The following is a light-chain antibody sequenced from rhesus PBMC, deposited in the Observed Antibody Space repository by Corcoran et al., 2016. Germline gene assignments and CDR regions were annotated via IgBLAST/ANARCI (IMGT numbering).Light chain of an antibody. CDR3: QQYNSLPFS. Sequence: DIQMTQSPSSLSASVGDRVTITCRASQDISNWLAWSQQKPGKAPNLLISAASRLQSGVPSRFSGSGSGTDFTLTINSLQSEDFATYYCQQYNSLPFSFGQGTKVEIK. CDR1: QDISNW. V-gene: IGKV1-21*01. CDR2: AAS. J-gene: IGKJ2*01.